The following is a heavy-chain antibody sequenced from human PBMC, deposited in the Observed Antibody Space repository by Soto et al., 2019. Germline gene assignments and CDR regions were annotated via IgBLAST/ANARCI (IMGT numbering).Heavy chain of an antibody. Sequence: ASVKVSCKASGGTFSSYTISWVRQAPGQGLEWMGRIIPILGIANYAQKFQGRVTITADKSTSTAYMELSSLRSEDTAVYYCARDRTWNKKNWFDTWDQGTLVTVSS. D-gene: IGHD1-1*01. CDR1: GGTFSSYT. CDR3: ARDRTWNKKNWFDT. V-gene: IGHV1-69*04. J-gene: IGHJ5*02. CDR2: IIPILGIA.